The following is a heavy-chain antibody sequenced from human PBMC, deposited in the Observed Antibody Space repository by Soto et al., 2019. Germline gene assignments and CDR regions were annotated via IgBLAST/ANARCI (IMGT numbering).Heavy chain of an antibody. CDR3: ARDNCSSTSCTHTVDY. CDR2: IYYSGST. J-gene: IGHJ4*02. V-gene: IGHV4-59*01. Sequence: PSETRSLTCTVSGGSISSYYWSWIRQPPGKGLEWIGYIYYSGSTNYNPSLKSRVTISVDTSENQFSLKLSSVTAADTAVYYCARDNCSSTSCTHTVDYWGQGTLVTVSS. CDR1: GGSISSYY. D-gene: IGHD2-2*01.